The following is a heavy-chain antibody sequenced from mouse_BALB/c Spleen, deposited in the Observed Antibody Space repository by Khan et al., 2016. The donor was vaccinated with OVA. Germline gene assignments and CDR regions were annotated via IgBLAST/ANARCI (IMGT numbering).Heavy chain of an antibody. CDR2: IWGGGTT. Sequence: VQLQESGPGLVAPSQSLSITCTVSGFSLTDYGVNWIRQPPGKGLEWLGIIWGGGTTYYNSALKSRLSISKDNSKSQVFLKMNSLQTDDTAMYYWAKPFYAHYYAMDYWGQGTSVTVSS. D-gene: IGHD2-10*01. V-gene: IGHV2-6-5*01. CDR3: AKPFYAHYYAMDY. J-gene: IGHJ4*01. CDR1: GFSLTDYG.